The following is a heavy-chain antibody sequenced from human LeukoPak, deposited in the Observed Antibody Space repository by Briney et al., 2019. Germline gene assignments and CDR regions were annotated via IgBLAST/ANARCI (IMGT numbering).Heavy chain of an antibody. CDR2: IIPIFGTA. D-gene: IGHD4-17*01. Sequence: SVKVSCKASGGTFSSYAISWVRQAPGQGLEWMGGIIPIFGTANYAQKFQGRVTITTDESTSTAYMELRSLRSEDTAVYYCANRPYGSRGYFDYWGQGTLVTVSS. V-gene: IGHV1-69*05. CDR1: GGTFSSYA. J-gene: IGHJ4*02. CDR3: ANRPYGSRGYFDY.